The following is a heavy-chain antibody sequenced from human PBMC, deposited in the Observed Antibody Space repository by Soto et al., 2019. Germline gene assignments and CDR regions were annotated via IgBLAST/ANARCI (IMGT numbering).Heavy chain of an antibody. CDR3: ARQIKGDYYFDNSGPDWFDL. CDR2: IYYSGYT. Sequence: QLQLQESGPGLVTPSETLSLTCTVSGGSISRSMYYWGWIRQPPGKGLEWIGSIYYSGYTYYSPSLKIRVTISVDKSKIQFSRRLRSVTAADTAVYYCARQIKGDYYFDNSGPDWFDLWGQGTLDTVSS. V-gene: IGHV4-39*01. J-gene: IGHJ5*02. D-gene: IGHD3-22*01. CDR1: GGSISRSMYY.